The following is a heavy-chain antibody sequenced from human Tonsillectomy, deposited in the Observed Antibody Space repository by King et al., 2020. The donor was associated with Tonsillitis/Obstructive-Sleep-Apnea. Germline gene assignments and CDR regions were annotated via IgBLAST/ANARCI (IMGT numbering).Heavy chain of an antibody. V-gene: IGHV3-7*04. D-gene: IGHD2-15*01. J-gene: IGHJ4*02. CDR3: ARDFTGYFSGGNCYSSGENY. CDR1: GFTFSTYW. CDR2: IKQDGSEK. Sequence: VQLVESGGGLVQPGGSLRLSCAASGFTFSTYWMTWVRQAPGKGLEWVANIKQDGSEKYYVESVKGRFTISRDNAKNSLYLQMNSLRPEDTAVYYCARDFTGYFSGGNCYSSGENYWGQGTLVTVSS.